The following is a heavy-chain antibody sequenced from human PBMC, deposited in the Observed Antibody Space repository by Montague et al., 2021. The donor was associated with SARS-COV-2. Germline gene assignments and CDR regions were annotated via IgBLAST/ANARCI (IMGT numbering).Heavy chain of an antibody. CDR3: ARGFRSVVPAVLGVAFYYYFDRDV. CDR1: DGSLINYY. J-gene: IGHJ6*02. V-gene: IGHV4-34*01. CDR2: INQSGTT. Sequence: SETLSLTCGVYDGSLINYYWSWIRQTPERGLEWIGEINQSGTTNYNPSLKSRVTISVDASKNQFSLRVTSVTGADTAVYFCARGFRSVVPAVLGVAFYYYFDRDVWGQGTTVTVSS. D-gene: IGHD2-2*01.